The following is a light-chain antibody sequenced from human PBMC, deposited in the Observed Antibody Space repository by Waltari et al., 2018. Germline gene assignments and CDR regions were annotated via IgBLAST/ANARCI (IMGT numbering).Light chain of an antibody. CDR3: QSYDRSLSVV. Sequence: QSALTQPPSVSGAPGQRVTISCTGSGSNIGAGYDVHWYQQFPGTVPKLLLSGNNNRPSGVPDRFSASKTGTSASLAITGLQAEDDADYYCQSYDRSLSVVFGGGTKLTVL. J-gene: IGLJ2*01. CDR1: GSNIGAGYD. CDR2: GNN. V-gene: IGLV1-40*01.